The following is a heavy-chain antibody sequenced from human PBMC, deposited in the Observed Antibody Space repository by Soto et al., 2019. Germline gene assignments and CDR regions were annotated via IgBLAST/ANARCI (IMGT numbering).Heavy chain of an antibody. CDR3: RSSSPYYYYYMDV. CDR2: INHSGST. V-gene: IGHV4-34*01. Sequence: SETLSLTCAVYGGSFSGYYWSWIRQPPGKGLEWIGEINHSGSTNYNPSLKSRVTISVDTSKNQFSLKLSTLTAADTAVYYCRSSSPYYYYYMDVWGKGTTVTVSS. CDR1: GGSFSGYY. D-gene: IGHD6-6*01. J-gene: IGHJ6*03.